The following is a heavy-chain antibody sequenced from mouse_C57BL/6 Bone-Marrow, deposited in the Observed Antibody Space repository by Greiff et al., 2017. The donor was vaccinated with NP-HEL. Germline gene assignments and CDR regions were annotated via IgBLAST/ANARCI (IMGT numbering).Heavy chain of an antibody. CDR1: GYTFTSYW. V-gene: IGHV1-55*01. CDR3: ARSGDYPSYFDY. J-gene: IGHJ2*01. CDR2: IYPGSGST. D-gene: IGHD2-13*01. Sequence: VQLQQPGAELVKPGASVKMSCKASGYTFTSYWITWVKQRPGQGLEWIGDIYPGSGSTNYNEKFKSKATLTVDTSSSTAYMQLSSLTSEDSAVYYGARSGDYPSYFDYWGQGTTLTVSS.